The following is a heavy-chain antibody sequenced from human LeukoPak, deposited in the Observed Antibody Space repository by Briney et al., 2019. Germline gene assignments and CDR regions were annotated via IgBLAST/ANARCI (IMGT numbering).Heavy chain of an antibody. CDR2: INPCGGSR. Sequence: SVKISCKASGYLFSNSYMHWVRLAPGQGLEWMGIINPCGGSRTYAQAFQGRVTMTRDTSTSTVYMELSSLRSEDTAVYYCARSERVVGAISYWGQGTLVTVSS. D-gene: IGHD1-26*01. CDR1: GYLFSNSY. J-gene: IGHJ4*02. V-gene: IGHV1-46*01. CDR3: ARSERVVGAISY.